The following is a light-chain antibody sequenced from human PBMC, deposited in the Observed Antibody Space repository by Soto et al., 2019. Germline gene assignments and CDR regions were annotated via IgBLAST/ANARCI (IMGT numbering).Light chain of an antibody. J-gene: IGKJ5*01. Sequence: ESVFTRSPCSLYLSPGEKATRYCGGSQSVSSSYLAWYQQKPGQAPRLLIYGASTRATGIPARFSGSGSGTEFTLTISSLQSEDFAVYYCQQYNNWPPITFGQRTRLEI. CDR1: QSVSSSY. V-gene: IGKV3-15*01. CDR2: GAS. CDR3: QQYNNWPPIT.